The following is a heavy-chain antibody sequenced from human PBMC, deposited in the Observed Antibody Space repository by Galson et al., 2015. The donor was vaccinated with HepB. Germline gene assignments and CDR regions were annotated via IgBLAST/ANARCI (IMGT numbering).Heavy chain of an antibody. D-gene: IGHD2-21*02. J-gene: IGHJ4*02. Sequence: SVKVSCKASGYIFTDYAIHWVRQAPGQRLEWMGWINAGNGDTKFSQRFQGRVNIIRDTSASAAYMELSSLTSDDTSLYYCARKSRGDRYPFDYWGQGTLVTVSS. V-gene: IGHV1-3*01. CDR1: GYIFTDYA. CDR3: ARKSRGDRYPFDY. CDR2: INAGNGDT.